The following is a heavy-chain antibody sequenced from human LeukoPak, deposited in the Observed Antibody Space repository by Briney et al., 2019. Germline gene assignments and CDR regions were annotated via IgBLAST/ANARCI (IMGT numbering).Heavy chain of an antibody. Sequence: SETLSLTCAVYGGSFSGYYWSWIRQPPGKGLEWIGEINHSGSTNYNPSLKSRVTISVDTSKNQFSLKLSSVTAADTAVYYCARVGDGYSLDYWGQGTLVTVSS. V-gene: IGHV4-34*01. CDR2: INHSGST. D-gene: IGHD5-24*01. J-gene: IGHJ4*02. CDR1: GGSFSGYY. CDR3: ARVGDGYSLDY.